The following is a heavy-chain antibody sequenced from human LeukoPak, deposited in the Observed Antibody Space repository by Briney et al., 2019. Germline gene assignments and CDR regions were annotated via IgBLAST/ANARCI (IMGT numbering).Heavy chain of an antibody. CDR2: IYSGGST. V-gene: IGHV3-66*01. CDR3: ARDLLEWYFDY. Sequence: GGSLRLSCVASGFTFSSYGMRWVRQAPGKGLEWVSVIYSGGSTYYADSVKGRFTISRDNSKNTLYLQMDSLRAEDTAVYYCARDLLEWYFDYWGQGTLVTVSS. J-gene: IGHJ4*02. CDR1: GFTFSSYG. D-gene: IGHD3-3*01.